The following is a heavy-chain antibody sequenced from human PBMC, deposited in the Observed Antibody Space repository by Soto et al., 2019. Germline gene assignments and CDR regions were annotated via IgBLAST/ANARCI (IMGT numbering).Heavy chain of an antibody. D-gene: IGHD4-4*01. J-gene: IGHJ6*03. Sequence: GLLRDSCGALWFNICGFAPSRVRQDPRKGLEWVSAISGSGGSTYYADSVKGRFTISRDNSKNTLYLQMNSLRAEDTAVYYCAKSLSNPTYYYYYYMDVWGKGTTVTVSS. V-gene: IGHV3-23*01. CDR1: WFNICGFA. CDR2: ISGSGGST. CDR3: AKSLSNPTYYYYYYMDV.